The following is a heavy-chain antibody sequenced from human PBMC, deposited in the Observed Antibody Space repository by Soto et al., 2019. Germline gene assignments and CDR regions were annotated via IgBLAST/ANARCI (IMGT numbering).Heavy chain of an antibody. V-gene: IGHV5-51*01. CDR3: VRHPYYDILTGPDY. CDR1: GYSFTNYW. J-gene: IGHJ4*02. Sequence: GESLKISCKGSGYSFTNYWIGWVRQMPGKGLDCMGIIYPGDSDTRYSPSFQGQVTISADKSISTAYLQWSSLKASDTAIYYCVRHPYYDILTGPDYWGQGTLVTVSS. CDR2: IYPGDSDT. D-gene: IGHD3-9*01.